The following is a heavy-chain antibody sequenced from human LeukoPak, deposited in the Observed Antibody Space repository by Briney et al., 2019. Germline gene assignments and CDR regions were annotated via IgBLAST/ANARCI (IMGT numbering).Heavy chain of an antibody. Sequence: ASETLSLTCTVSGYSISSGYYWGWIRQPPGKGLEWIGYIYNSGSTSYNPSLKSRVTISVDTSQNQFSLKLSSVTAADTAVYYCARGAGIAVAGLRSWFDPWGQGTLVTVSS. J-gene: IGHJ5*02. CDR3: ARGAGIAVAGLRSWFDP. CDR1: GYSISSGYY. V-gene: IGHV4-38-2*02. D-gene: IGHD6-19*01. CDR2: IYNSGST.